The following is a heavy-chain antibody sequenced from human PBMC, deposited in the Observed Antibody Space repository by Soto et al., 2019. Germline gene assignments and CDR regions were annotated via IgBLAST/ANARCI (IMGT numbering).Heavy chain of an antibody. CDR2: ISYDGSNK. CDR1: GFTFSSYG. D-gene: IGHD5-18*01. CDR3: AKDTAMVNYYYYGMDV. V-gene: IGHV3-30*18. J-gene: IGHJ6*02. Sequence: GGSLRLSCAASGFTFSSYGMHWVRQAPGKGLEWVAVISYDGSNKYYADSVKGRFTISRDNSKNTLYLQMNSLRAEETAVYYCAKDTAMVNYYYYGMDVWGQGTTVTVSS.